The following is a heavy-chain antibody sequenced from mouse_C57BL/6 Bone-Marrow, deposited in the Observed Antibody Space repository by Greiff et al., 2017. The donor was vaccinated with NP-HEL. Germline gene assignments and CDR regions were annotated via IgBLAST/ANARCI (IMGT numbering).Heavy chain of an antibody. CDR3: TTYGSSYDWFAY. CDR2: IDPENGDT. D-gene: IGHD1-1*01. CDR1: GFNIKDDY. Sequence: EVQVVESGAELVRPGASVKLSCTASGFNIKDDYMHWVKQRPEQGLEWIGWIDPENGDTEYASKFQGKATITADTSSNTAYLQLSSLTSEDTAVYYCTTYGSSYDWFAYWGQGTLVTVSA. V-gene: IGHV14-4*01. J-gene: IGHJ3*01.